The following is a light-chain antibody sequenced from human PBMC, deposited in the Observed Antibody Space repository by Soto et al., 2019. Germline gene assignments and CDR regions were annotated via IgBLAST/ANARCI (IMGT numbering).Light chain of an antibody. V-gene: IGKV3-20*01. J-gene: IGKJ1*01. CDR3: QHYGSSQRT. Sequence: ELVLTQSPGTLSLSPGERATLSCRASQSVSSIYLAWYQQKPGQAPRLLIYGASSRATGIPDRFSGSGSGTDFTLTISRLEPEDFAVYYCQHYGSSQRTVGQGTKV. CDR1: QSVSSIY. CDR2: GAS.